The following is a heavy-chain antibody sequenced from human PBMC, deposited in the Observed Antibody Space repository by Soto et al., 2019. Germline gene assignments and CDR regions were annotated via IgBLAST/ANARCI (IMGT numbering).Heavy chain of an antibody. CDR3: ARTSSTWYMDV. CDR2: VQPGESHI. J-gene: IGHJ6*02. Sequence: PGESLKISCKGSVYSFTNYWIGWVRQMPGKGLEWMGLVQPGESHIRYSPSFQGQVTISADKSISTAYLQWSSLKASDTAMYYCARTSSTWYMDVWGRGTTVTVSS. V-gene: IGHV5-51*01. CDR1: VYSFTNYW. D-gene: IGHD6-13*01.